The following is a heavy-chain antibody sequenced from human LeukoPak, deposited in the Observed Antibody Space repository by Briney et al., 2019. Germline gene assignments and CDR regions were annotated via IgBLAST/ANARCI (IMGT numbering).Heavy chain of an antibody. CDR1: GYTFTSYY. CDR2: INPSGGST. D-gene: IGHD5-24*01. CDR3: ARARSYRHQLNALSYWFDP. Sequence: ASVKVSCKASGYTFTSYYMHWVRQAPGQGLEWMGIINPSGGSTSYAQKFQGRVTMTRDTSTSTVYMELHSLRSEDTAVYYCARARSYRHQLNALSYWFDPWGQGTLVTVSS. V-gene: IGHV1-46*01. J-gene: IGHJ5*02.